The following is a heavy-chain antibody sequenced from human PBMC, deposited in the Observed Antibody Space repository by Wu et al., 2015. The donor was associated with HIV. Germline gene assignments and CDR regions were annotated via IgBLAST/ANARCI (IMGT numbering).Heavy chain of an antibody. CDR2: IDPNTGAT. J-gene: IGHJ6*03. CDR1: GYIFTGYY. CDR3: ATSADFSGVSDYYYMDV. D-gene: IGHD3-10*01. Sequence: QVHLLQSGAEVRKPGASVKISCKSSGYIFTGYYLHWVRQAPGQGLQWVGYIDPNTGATKYTQRFLDRVTMARDTSIRTAYMEVSRLKFDDTAVYYCATSADFSGVSDYYYMDVWGKGTTVTVSS. V-gene: IGHV1-2*02.